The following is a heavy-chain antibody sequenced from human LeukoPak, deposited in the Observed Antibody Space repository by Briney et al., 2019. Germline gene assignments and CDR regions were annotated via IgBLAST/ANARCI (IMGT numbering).Heavy chain of an antibody. D-gene: IGHD2-2*01. CDR2: IPYDGLNR. CDR1: GFTFSSYG. Sequence: GGSLRLSCAASGFTFSSYGIHWVRQAPGKGLEWVTFIPYDGLNRIYADSVEGRFTVSRDNSKNTVYLQMNSLRAEDTAVYYCARGTTGYCSSTSCSNWFDPWGQGTLVTVSS. CDR3: ARGTTGYCSSTSCSNWFDP. V-gene: IGHV3-30*02. J-gene: IGHJ5*02.